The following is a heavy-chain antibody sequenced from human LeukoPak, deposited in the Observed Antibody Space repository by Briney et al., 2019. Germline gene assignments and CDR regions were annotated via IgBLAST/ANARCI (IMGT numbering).Heavy chain of an antibody. J-gene: IGHJ4*02. CDR2: IIQDGSAK. V-gene: IGHV3-7*01. CDR3: ARDSTNVYYFDY. D-gene: IGHD1-1*01. Sequence: GGSLRLSCTASGFTFSNYWMSWVRQAPGKGLEWVANIIQDGSAKFFVDSVKGRFTISRDNAKNSLYLQMNSLRAEDTAVYYCARDSTNVYYFDYWGQGTLVTVSS. CDR1: GFTFSNYW.